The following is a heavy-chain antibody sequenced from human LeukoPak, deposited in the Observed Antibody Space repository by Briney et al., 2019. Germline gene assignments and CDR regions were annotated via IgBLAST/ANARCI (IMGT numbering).Heavy chain of an antibody. CDR3: AKDSGYHILGWFDP. Sequence: GGSLILSCAASGFTFDDYAMHWVRQAPGKGLEWVSLISGDGDTTYYADSVKGRFTISRDNSKNSLYLQMNSLRTEDTALYYCAKDSGYHILGWFDPWGQGTLVTVSS. V-gene: IGHV3-43*02. J-gene: IGHJ5*02. CDR2: ISGDGDTT. D-gene: IGHD3-9*01. CDR1: GFTFDDYA.